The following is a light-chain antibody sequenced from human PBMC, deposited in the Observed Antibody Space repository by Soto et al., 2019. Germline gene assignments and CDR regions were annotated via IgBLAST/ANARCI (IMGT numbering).Light chain of an antibody. CDR3: QQYNSSPT. Sequence: DIQMTQSPSTLSASVGDRVTITCRASQSISSWLAWYQQKPGKAPKLLIYKASSLESGVPSRFSGSGSGTEFTLTISCLQPDDFATYYCQQYNSSPTFGQGTKVEIK. V-gene: IGKV1-5*03. CDR2: KAS. CDR1: QSISSW. J-gene: IGKJ1*01.